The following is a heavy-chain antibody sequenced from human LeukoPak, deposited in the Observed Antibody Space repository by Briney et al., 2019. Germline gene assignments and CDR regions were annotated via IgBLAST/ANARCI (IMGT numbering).Heavy chain of an antibody. CDR2: IKKDGREK. J-gene: IGHJ4*02. CDR1: GFTPSEYW. V-gene: IGHV3-7*01. CDR3: ASHKY. Sequence: GGTLGLSRAASGFTPSEYWTSWVRQAPGTGEEWGANIKKDGREKYYVDSVNGRVTLSRDNTKTSLYLQMNSLRAEDTAVYYCASHKYWGQGTLVTVSS.